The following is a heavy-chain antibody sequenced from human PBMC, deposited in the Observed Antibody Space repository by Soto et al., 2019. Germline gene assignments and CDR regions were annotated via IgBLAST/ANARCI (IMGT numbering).Heavy chain of an antibody. CDR2: IDWDDNK. CDR3: ARTSTETTLKFGMDV. Sequence: SGPTLVNPTQTLTLTCTFSGFSLSTSGMCVSWIRQPPGKALEWLALIDWDDNKYYSTSLKTRLTISKDTSKNQVVLTMTNMDPVDTATYYCARTSTETTLKFGMDVWAQGTTVPVSS. CDR1: GFSLSTSGMC. J-gene: IGHJ6*02. V-gene: IGHV2-70*01. D-gene: IGHD4-17*01.